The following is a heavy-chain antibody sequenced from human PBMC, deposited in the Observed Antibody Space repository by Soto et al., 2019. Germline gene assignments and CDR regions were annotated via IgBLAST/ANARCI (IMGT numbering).Heavy chain of an antibody. V-gene: IGHV1-69*08. D-gene: IGHD3-10*01. CDR2: IIPILGIA. CDR3: VREEYYYGSGAFFDY. J-gene: IGHJ4*02. CDR1: GGTFSSYT. Sequence: QVQLVQSGAEVKKPGSSVKVSCKASGGTFSSYTISWVRQAPGQGLEWMGRIIPILGIANYAQKFQGRVTITADKSTSTAYMELSSLRSEDTAVYYCVREEYYYGSGAFFDYWGQGTLVTVSS.